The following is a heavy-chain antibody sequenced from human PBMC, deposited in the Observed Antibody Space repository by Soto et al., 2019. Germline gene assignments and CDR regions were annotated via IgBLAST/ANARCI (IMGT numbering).Heavy chain of an antibody. D-gene: IGHD1-26*01. J-gene: IGHJ4*02. CDR2: IKSKTDGGTT. Sequence: PGWSLRLSCAASVFTFINAWMSWVRQAPGKGLEWVGRIKSKTDGGTTDYAAPVKGRFTISRDDSKNTLYLQMNSLKTEDTAVYYCTTEDSGSYYGYYFDYWGQGTLVTVSS. CDR1: VFTFINAW. CDR3: TTEDSGSYYGYYFDY. V-gene: IGHV3-15*01.